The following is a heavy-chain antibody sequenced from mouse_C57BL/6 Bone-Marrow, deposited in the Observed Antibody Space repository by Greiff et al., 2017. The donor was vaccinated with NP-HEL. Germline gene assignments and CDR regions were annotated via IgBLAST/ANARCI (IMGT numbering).Heavy chain of an antibody. D-gene: IGHD1-1*01. V-gene: IGHV1-74*01. Sequence: QVQLQQPGAELVKPGASVKVSCKASGYTFTSYWMHWVKQRPGQGLEWIGRIHPSDSDTNYNQKFKGKATLTVDQSSSTAYMQLSSLTSEDSAVYYCATEGIFYGSSPYAMDYWGQGTSVTVSS. CDR2: IHPSDSDT. J-gene: IGHJ4*01. CDR3: ATEGIFYGSSPYAMDY. CDR1: GYTFTSYW.